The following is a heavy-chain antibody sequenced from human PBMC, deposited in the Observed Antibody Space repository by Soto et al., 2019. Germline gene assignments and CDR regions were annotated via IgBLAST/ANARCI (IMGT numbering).Heavy chain of an antibody. D-gene: IGHD2-2*01. CDR2: INHSGST. J-gene: IGHJ6*02. Sequence: QVQLQQWGAGLLKPSETLSLTCGVYGVSFSGYYWNWIRQPPGKGLEWIGEINHSGSTNYNPSLKSRVTMSADPSKNQFSLKLTSVTAADTAVYYCAREPSQNARSYYGVDVWGQGTTVTVSS. CDR1: GVSFSGYY. CDR3: AREPSQNARSYYGVDV. V-gene: IGHV4-34*01.